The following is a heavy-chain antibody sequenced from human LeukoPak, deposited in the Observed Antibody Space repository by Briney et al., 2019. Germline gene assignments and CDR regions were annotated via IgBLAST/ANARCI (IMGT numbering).Heavy chain of an antibody. J-gene: IGHJ6*03. CDR2: ISSNSSYI. CDR1: GFTFSSYS. D-gene: IGHD3-16*01. V-gene: IGHV3-21*01. Sequence: GGSLRLSCAASGFTFSSYSMNWVRQAPGKGLVGGSSISSNSSYIYYAASVKGRFTISRDNAKNSLYLQMNSLRAEDTAVYYCARTGEQRYYYYYMDVWGKGTTVTVSS. CDR3: ARTGEQRYYYYYMDV.